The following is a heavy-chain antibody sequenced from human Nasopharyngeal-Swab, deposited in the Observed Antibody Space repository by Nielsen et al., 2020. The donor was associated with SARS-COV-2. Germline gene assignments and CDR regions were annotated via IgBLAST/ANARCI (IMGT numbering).Heavy chain of an antibody. V-gene: IGHV2-5*01. CDR1: GFSFTTSAMT. CDR3: TPYNYDRRNFDL. Sequence: SGPTLVTPTQTLTLTCSFSGFSFTTSAMTVGWIRQPPGKALEWPALIYWNDYKRYRPSLETRPTIAKDISKNRVVLTITNVDPADTATYFCTPYNYDRRNFDLWGRGTLVTVSS. D-gene: IGHD3-22*01. J-gene: IGHJ2*01. CDR2: IYWNDYK.